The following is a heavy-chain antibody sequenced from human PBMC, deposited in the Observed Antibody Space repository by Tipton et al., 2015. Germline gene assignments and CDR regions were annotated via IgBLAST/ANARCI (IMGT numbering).Heavy chain of an antibody. CDR3: ARDRYFGSGSHLDY. CDR1: GGSVSSGSYY. CDR2: ISYSGSI. V-gene: IGHV4-61*01. J-gene: IGHJ4*02. Sequence: TLSLTCTVSGGSVSSGSYYWSWIRQPPGKGLEWIGYISYSGSINYNPSLKSRVTISVDASRNQFSLNVTSVTAADTAVYYCARDRYFGSGSHLDYWGQGTLVTVPS. D-gene: IGHD3-10*01.